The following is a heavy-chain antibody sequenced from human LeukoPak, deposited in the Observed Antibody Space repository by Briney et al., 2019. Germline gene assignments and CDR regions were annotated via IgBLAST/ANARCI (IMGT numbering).Heavy chain of an antibody. CDR3: VRRGDASSGWGDHDF. V-gene: IGHV3-23*01. CDR2: IGGSGDKT. D-gene: IGHD6-19*01. J-gene: IGHJ4*02. CDR1: GFTFNRNA. Sequence: GGSLRLSCAASGFTFNRNAISWVRQAPRQGLEWVSTIGGSGDKTFYADSVKGRFTISRDNSKNMVHLQMNSLTGEDTALYYCVRRGDASSGWGDHDFWGQGALVTVSS.